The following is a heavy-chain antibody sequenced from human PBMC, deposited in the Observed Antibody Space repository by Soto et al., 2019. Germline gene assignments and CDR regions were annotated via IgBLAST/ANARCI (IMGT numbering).Heavy chain of an antibody. D-gene: IGHD4-17*01. J-gene: IGHJ5*02. CDR1: GYSVSKYY. CDR2: IYTTRSP. Sequence: SETLSLTCTVSGYSVSKYYSNWIRQPAGKGLEWIGRIYTTRSPNYNPSLNSRVTMSVDTSKTQSSLHLNLSSVTAADTAVYYCARSPAYGDYANLDTWGQGTLVTVSS. V-gene: IGHV4-4*07. CDR3: ARSPAYGDYANLDT.